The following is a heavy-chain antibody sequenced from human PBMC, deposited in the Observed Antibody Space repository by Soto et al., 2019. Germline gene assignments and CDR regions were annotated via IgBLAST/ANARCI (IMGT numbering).Heavy chain of an antibody. CDR2: IWYDGSNK. V-gene: IGHV3-33*01. CDR1: GFTFSSYG. CDR3: AREGYSSGWYNDYYYGMDV. J-gene: IGHJ6*02. Sequence: RLSCAASGFTFSSYGMHWVRQAPGKGLEWVAVIWYDGSNKYYADSVKGRFTISRDNSKNTLYLQMNSLRAEDTAVYYCAREGYSSGWYNDYYYGMDVWGQGTTVTVSS. D-gene: IGHD6-19*01.